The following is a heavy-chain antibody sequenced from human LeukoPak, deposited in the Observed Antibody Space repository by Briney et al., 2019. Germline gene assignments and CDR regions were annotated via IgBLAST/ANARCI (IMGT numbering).Heavy chain of an antibody. CDR1: GGTFSSYA. V-gene: IGHV1-69*13. CDR2: SIPIFGTV. J-gene: IGHJ4*02. D-gene: IGHD2-15*01. Sequence: ASVKVSCKASGGTFSSYAISWVRQAPGQGLEWMGGSIPIFGTVNYAQKFQGRVTITADASTSTGYMELRSLRSDDTAVYYCARSSSGYSGDYWGQGTLVTVSS. CDR3: ARSSSGYSGDY.